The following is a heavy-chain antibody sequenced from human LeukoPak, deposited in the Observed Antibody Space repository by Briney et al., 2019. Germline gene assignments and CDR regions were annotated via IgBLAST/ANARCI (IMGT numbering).Heavy chain of an antibody. Sequence: GGSLRLSCAASGFTFNSYAMNWVRQAPGKGLEWVSVISGSGTNTYYADSVKGRFTISRDNSKNTLYLQMNSLRAEDTAVYYRAKAPVPIKATNWFDPWGQGTLVTVSS. V-gene: IGHV3-23*01. J-gene: IGHJ5*02. CDR3: AKAPVPIKATNWFDP. D-gene: IGHD2-2*01. CDR1: GFTFNSYA. CDR2: ISGSGTNT.